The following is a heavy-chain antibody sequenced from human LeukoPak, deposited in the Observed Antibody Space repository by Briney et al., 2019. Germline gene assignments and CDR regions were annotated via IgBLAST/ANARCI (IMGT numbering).Heavy chain of an antibody. D-gene: IGHD3-22*01. CDR1: GYSFTSYD. J-gene: IGHJ6*02. CDR2: MNTHSGNT. Sequence: ASVKVSCNASGYSFTSYDINWVRQATGQGREGMGWMNTHSGNTGYAPKFQGRVTMTRDTSIGTAYMELSSLRSEDTAVYYCARDYFDSSGSISSIYGLDVWGQGTTVIVSS. CDR3: ARDYFDSSGSISSIYGLDV. V-gene: IGHV1-8*01.